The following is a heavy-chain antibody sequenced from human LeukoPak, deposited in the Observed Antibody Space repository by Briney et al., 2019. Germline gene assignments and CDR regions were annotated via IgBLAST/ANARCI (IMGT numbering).Heavy chain of an antibody. D-gene: IGHD2-15*01. CDR1: GYTLTELS. CDR3: APVVVVAATVYFQH. V-gene: IGHV1-24*01. Sequence: VASVNVSCKVSGYTLTELSMHWVRQAPGKGLEWMGGFDPEDSETIHAQKFQGRVTMTEDTSTDTAYMELSSLRSEDTAVYYCAPVVVVAATVYFQHWGQGTLVTVSS. CDR2: FDPEDSET. J-gene: IGHJ1*01.